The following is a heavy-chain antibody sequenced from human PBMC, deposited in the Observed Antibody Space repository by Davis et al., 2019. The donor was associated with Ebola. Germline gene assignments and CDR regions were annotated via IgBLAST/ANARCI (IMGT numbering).Heavy chain of an antibody. CDR2: VYYDGTT. V-gene: IGHV4-59*08. Sequence: PSETLSLTCNVSGGPMTNNYWSWIRQPPGKSLEWIGHVYYDGTTNYNPSLKSRLTLSVDTSKNQFSLKVSSVTAADTAVYYCARRGEWLRSYHMDVWGKGTTVTVSS. J-gene: IGHJ6*03. CDR3: ARRGEWLRSYHMDV. CDR1: GGPMTNNY. D-gene: IGHD5-12*01.